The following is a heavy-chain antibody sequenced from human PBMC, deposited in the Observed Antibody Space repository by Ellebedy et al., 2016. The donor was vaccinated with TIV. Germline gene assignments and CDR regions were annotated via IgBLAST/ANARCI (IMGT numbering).Heavy chain of an antibody. CDR2: LYYSGNT. CDR3: ARVGPHCNSTSCSAHSNYGMDV. V-gene: IGHV4-61*08. D-gene: IGHD2-2*01. Sequence: GSLRLXXTVSGGSISSSGYYWSWIRQPPGKGLEWIGYLYYSGNTNYNPSLKSRVTISVDTSKNQFSLKLKSVTAADTAVYYSARVGPHCNSTSCSAHSNYGMDVWGQGTTVTVSS. J-gene: IGHJ6*02. CDR1: GGSISSSGYY.